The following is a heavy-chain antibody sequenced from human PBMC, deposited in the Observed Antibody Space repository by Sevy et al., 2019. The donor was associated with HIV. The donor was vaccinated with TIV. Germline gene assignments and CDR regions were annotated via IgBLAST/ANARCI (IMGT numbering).Heavy chain of an antibody. V-gene: IGHV1-2*02. CDR3: AREYYDFWSGYLLVPDPLDY. Sequence: ASVKVSCKASGYTFTGYYMHWVRQAPGQGLEWMGWIMPNSGGTNYAQKFQGRVTMTRDTSISTAYMELSRLRSDDTAVYYCAREYYDFWSGYLLVPDPLDYWGQGTLVTVSS. CDR1: GYTFTGYY. CDR2: IMPNSGGT. D-gene: IGHD3-3*01. J-gene: IGHJ4*02.